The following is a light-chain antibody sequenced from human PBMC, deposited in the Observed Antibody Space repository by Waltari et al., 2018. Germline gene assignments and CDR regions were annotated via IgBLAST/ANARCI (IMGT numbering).Light chain of an antibody. CDR2: SNN. V-gene: IGLV1-44*01. CDR1: SSNIGSNT. Sequence: QSVLTQPPSASGTPGQRVTISCSGSSSNIGSNTVNWYQQLPGTAPKLLIYSNNQRPSGVPDRFSGSKSGTSASLAISGLQSEDEADDYCAAWDDSLNERVVFGGGTKLTVL. CDR3: AAWDDSLNERVV. J-gene: IGLJ2*01.